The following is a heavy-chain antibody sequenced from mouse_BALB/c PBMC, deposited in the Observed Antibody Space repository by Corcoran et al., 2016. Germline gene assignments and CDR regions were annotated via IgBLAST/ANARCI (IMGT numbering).Heavy chain of an antibody. CDR2: IDPANGNT. CDR1: GFNIKDTY. CDR3: ANWDWSFDV. D-gene: IGHD4-1*01. Sequence: EVQLQQSGAELVKPGASVKLSCTASGFNIKDTYMHWVMQRPEQGLEWIGRIDPANGNTKYDQKFQGKATITTDTSSNTAYLQLSILTSEDTAFYYCANWDWSFDVWGAGTTVTVSS. V-gene: IGHV14-3*02. J-gene: IGHJ1*01.